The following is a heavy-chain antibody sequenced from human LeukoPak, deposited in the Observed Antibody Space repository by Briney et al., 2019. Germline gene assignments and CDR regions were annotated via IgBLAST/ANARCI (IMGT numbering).Heavy chain of an antibody. J-gene: IGHJ4*02. V-gene: IGHV3-30*04. Sequence: GGSLRLSCATSGIISNTYAMHWVRQAPGKGLEWVALISFDGSNTYYADSVKGRFTISRDNSKKTLYLQMNSLRPEDTAVYYCARGPLRGVVVPAAPVGFVWYFDYWGQGTLVTVSS. D-gene: IGHD2-2*01. CDR3: ARGPLRGVVVPAAPVGFVWYFDY. CDR1: GIISNTYA. CDR2: ISFDGSNT.